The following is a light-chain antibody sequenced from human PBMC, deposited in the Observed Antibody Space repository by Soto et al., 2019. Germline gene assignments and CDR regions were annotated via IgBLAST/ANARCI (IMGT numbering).Light chain of an antibody. J-gene: IGKJ1*01. V-gene: IGKV1-5*03. CDR1: QTISSW. Sequence: DIQMTQSPSTLSGSVGDRVTITCRASQTISSWLAWYQQKPGKAPKLLIYKASTLKSGVPSRFRWSGSWKELALAISSLQPDDFATYYCQHYNSYSEALGQWAKVDI. CDR3: QHYNSYSEA. CDR2: KAS.